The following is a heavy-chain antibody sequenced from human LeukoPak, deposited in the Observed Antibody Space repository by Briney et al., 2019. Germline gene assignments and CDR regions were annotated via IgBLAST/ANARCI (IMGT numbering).Heavy chain of an antibody. J-gene: IGHJ4*02. CDR1: GYTFTGYY. V-gene: IGHV1-2*02. CDR2: INPNSGGT. CDR3: ARPKGPIAAADDYFDY. D-gene: IGHD6-13*01. Sequence: ASVTVSCKASGYTFTGYYMHWVRQAPGQGLEWMGWINPNSGGTNYAQKFQGRVTMTRDTSISTAYMELSRLRSDDTAVYYCARPKGPIAAADDYFDYWGQGTLVTVSS.